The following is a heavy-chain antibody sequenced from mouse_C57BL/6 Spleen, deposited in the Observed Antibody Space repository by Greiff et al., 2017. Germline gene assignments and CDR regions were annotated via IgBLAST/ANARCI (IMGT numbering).Heavy chain of an antibody. J-gene: IGHJ3*01. CDR3: ARGGDDDYDVGFAY. V-gene: IGHV1-82*01. CDR1: GYAFSSSW. D-gene: IGHD2-4*01. Sequence: QVQLKESGPELVKPGASVKISCKASGYAFSSSWMNWVKQRPGKGLEWIGRIYPGDGDTNYNGKFKGKATLTADKSSSTAYMQLSSLTSEDSAVYFCARGGDDDYDVGFAYWGQGTLVTVAA. CDR2: IYPGDGDT.